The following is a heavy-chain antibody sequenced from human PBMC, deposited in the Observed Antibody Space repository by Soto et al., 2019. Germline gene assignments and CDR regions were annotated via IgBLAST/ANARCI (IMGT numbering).Heavy chain of an antibody. Sequence: EVQLVESGGGLVQPGGSLRLSCAASGFTFSSYDMHWVRQATGKGLEWVSAIGTAGDTYYPGSVKGRFTISRENAKNSLYLQMNSLRAGDTAVYYCVSAAAGAKLGYYFDYWGQGTLVTVSS. V-gene: IGHV3-13*01. D-gene: IGHD6-13*01. CDR2: IGTAGDT. CDR1: GFTFSSYD. CDR3: VSAAAGAKLGYYFDY. J-gene: IGHJ4*02.